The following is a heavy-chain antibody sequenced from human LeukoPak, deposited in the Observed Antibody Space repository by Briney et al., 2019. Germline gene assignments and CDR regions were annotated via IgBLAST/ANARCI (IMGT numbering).Heavy chain of an antibody. CDR1: GFTFGSCW. J-gene: IGHJ4*02. CDR3: ARDRGWRSSGYYLYHFDY. D-gene: IGHD3-22*01. Sequence: PGGSLRLSCAASGFTFGSCWMSWVRQAPGKGLEWVASIKHNGGEKYYVDSVKGRFTISRDNAKNSLYLEMSSLRVEDTAVYYCARDRGWRSSGYYLYHFDYWGQGTLVTFAS. CDR2: IKHNGGEK. V-gene: IGHV3-7*01.